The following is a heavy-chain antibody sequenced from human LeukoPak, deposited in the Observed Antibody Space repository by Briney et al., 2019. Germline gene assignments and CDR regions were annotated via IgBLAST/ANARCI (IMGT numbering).Heavy chain of an antibody. Sequence: GGSLRLSCEASGFIFSTYGMSWVRQAPGKGFEWVSSITGIGLHTYYADSVKGRFTISRGNSKNTVYLQMNSLQAEDTAVYYCAKAMRGPLTWGQGTLVTVSP. CDR1: GFIFSTYG. J-gene: IGHJ5*02. V-gene: IGHV3-23*01. CDR2: ITGIGLHT. D-gene: IGHD3-10*01. CDR3: AKAMRGPLT.